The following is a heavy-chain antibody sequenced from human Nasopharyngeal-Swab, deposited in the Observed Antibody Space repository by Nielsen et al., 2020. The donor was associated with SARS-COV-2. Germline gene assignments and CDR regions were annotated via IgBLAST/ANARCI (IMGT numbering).Heavy chain of an antibody. CDR1: GFTFSTYW. CDR3: VRATNLGGSLWVPDY. J-gene: IGHJ4*02. Sequence: SCKASGFTFSTYWMHWVRQAPGKGLVWVSRINDDGRDTIYADSVKGRFTISRDNAKNTLYLQMKSLRAEDTALYYCVRATNLGGSLWVPDYWGQGTLVTVSS. V-gene: IGHV3-74*01. D-gene: IGHD5-12*01. CDR2: INDDGRDT.